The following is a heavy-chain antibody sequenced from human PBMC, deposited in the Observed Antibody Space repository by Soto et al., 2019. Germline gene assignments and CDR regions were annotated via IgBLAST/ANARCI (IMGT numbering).Heavy chain of an antibody. CDR3: ARALTYYYDIDY. V-gene: IGHV3-74*01. J-gene: IGHJ4*02. CDR1: GFTFSRYW. CDR2: INSDGSRT. Sequence: GGSLRLSCAASGFTFSRYWMHWVRQAPGKGLVWVSRINSDGSRTTYADSVKGRFTISRDNAKNMLHLQMNSLRAEDTAVYYCARALTYYYDIDYWGQGTLVTVSS. D-gene: IGHD3-22*01.